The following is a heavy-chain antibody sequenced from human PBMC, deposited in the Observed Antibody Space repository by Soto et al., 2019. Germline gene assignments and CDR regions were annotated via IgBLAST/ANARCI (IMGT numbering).Heavy chain of an antibody. CDR3: ARGSSGPGSFDY. CDR1: GFTFSSYA. J-gene: IGHJ4*02. D-gene: IGHD3-22*01. Sequence: EVQLLESGGGLVQPGGSLRLSCAASGFTFSSYAMSWVRQAPGKGLEWVSAISGSGGSTYYADSVKGRFTISRDNSKNTLYLQMNSLRAEDTAVYYCARGSSGPGSFDYWGQGTLVTVSS. V-gene: IGHV3-23*01. CDR2: ISGSGGST.